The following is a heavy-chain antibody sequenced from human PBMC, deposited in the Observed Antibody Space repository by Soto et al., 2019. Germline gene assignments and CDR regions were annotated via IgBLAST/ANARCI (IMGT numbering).Heavy chain of an antibody. CDR1: GFTFSSYA. Sequence: GGSLRLSCAASGFTFSSYAMSWVRQAPGKGLEWVSAISGSGGSTYYADSVKGRFTISRDNSKNTLYLQMNSLRAEDTAVYYCAKLTHGDDDGGSRSDYWGQGTLVTVSS. V-gene: IGHV3-23*01. J-gene: IGHJ4*02. CDR3: AKLTHGDDDGGSRSDY. CDR2: ISGSGGST. D-gene: IGHD3-9*01.